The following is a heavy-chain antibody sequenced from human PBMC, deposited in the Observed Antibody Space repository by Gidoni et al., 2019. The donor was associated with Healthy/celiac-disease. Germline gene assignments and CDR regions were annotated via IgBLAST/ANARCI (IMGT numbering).Heavy chain of an antibody. CDR1: GFTVSSYS. CDR2: ISSSSSYI. D-gene: IGHD6-19*01. Sequence: EVQLVESGGGLVKPGGSLRLSCAASGFTVSSYSLNWVRQAPGKGLEWFSSISSSSSYIYYADSVKGRFTISRDNAKNSLYLQMNSLRAEDTAVYYCARDAGYSSGWFDYWGQGTLVTVSS. V-gene: IGHV3-21*01. CDR3: ARDAGYSSGWFDY. J-gene: IGHJ4*02.